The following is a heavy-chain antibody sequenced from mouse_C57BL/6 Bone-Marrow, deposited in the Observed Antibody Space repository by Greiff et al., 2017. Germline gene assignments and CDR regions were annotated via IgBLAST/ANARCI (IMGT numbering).Heavy chain of an antibody. J-gene: IGHJ4*01. V-gene: IGHV1-55*01. Sequence: QVQLQQPGAELVKPGASVKMSCKASGYTFTSYWITWVKQRPGQGLEWIGDIYPGSGSTNYNEKFKSKATLTVDTSSSTAYMQLSSLTSEDSAVYYCARRGSALRGRDYYAMDYWGQGTSVTVSS. CDR1: GYTFTSYW. D-gene: IGHD1-1*01. CDR2: IYPGSGST. CDR3: ARRGSALRGRDYYAMDY.